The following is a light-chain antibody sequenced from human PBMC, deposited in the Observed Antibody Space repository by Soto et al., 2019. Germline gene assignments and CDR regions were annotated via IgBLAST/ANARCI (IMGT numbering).Light chain of an antibody. CDR3: QHFNSWPLL. Sequence: RVMIACPTVLFMSPGERATLSCRASQNVNNRLAWYQQKAGQPPRLLIYGASTRATGIPARFSGSGSGTEFTLTISSLQSEDFAVYYCQHFNSWPLLFGQGTKVDIK. J-gene: IGKJ1*01. CDR1: QNVNNR. V-gene: IGKV3-15*01. CDR2: GAS.